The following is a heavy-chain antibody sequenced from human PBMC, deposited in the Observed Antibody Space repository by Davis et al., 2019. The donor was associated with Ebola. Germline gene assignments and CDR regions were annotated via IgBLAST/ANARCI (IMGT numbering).Heavy chain of an antibody. V-gene: IGHV3-15*06. J-gene: IGHJ4*02. Sequence: PGGSLRLSCVASGFTFTSAWMSWVRQAPGKGLEWVGRIKSKIDGGTTHYAARVKGRFTISRDDSKNTLYLQMDRLKTEDTALYYCTRGSGTYDWGQGTLVTVSS. CDR3: TRGSGTYD. CDR1: GFTFTSAW. CDR2: IKSKIDGGTT. D-gene: IGHD1-26*01.